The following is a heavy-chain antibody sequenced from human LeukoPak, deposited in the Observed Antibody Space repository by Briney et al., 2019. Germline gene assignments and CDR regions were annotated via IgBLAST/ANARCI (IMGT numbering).Heavy chain of an antibody. Sequence: GGSLRLSCAAPGFTFSSYSMNWVRQAPGKGLEWVSSISGSSSYIYYADSVKGRFTTSRHNAKNSLYLQMNSLRAEDTAVYYCARVPAGVIGMKDAFDIWGQGTMVTVSS. V-gene: IGHV3-21*01. CDR3: ARVPAGVIGMKDAFDI. CDR2: ISGSSSYI. J-gene: IGHJ3*02. CDR1: GFTFSSYS. D-gene: IGHD3-16*02.